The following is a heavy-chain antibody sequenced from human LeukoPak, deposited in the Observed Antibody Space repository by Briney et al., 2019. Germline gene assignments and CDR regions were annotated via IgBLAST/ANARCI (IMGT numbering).Heavy chain of an antibody. J-gene: IGHJ3*02. D-gene: IGHD2-2*01. CDR3: AREVAVPSTSDAFDI. CDR2: IHYSRGA. Sequence: PSETLSLTCTVSGGSISSPNYFWSWLRQHPGKGLEWIAYIHYSRGAYYNPSLESRVTMSVDSSKNQFSLKLSSVTAADTALYYCAREVAVPSTSDAFDIWGQGTMVTVSS. CDR1: GGSISSPNYF. V-gene: IGHV4-31*03.